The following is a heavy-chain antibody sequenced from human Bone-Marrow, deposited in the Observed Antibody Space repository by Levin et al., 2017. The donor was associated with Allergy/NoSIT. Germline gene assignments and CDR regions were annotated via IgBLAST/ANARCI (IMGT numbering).Heavy chain of an antibody. V-gene: IGHV3-9*01. D-gene: IGHD5-18*01. J-gene: IGHJ6*02. Sequence: GGSLRLSCAASGFDFDDYAMHWVRQVPGKGLEWVSGINWNSGNIAYVESVKGRFTISRDNAKRSLSLQMNSLRVEDTALYYCAKASRAAGFSYGSYYGLDVWGQGTLVTVSS. CDR2: INWNSGNI. CDR1: GFDFDDYA. CDR3: AKASRAAGFSYGSYYGLDV.